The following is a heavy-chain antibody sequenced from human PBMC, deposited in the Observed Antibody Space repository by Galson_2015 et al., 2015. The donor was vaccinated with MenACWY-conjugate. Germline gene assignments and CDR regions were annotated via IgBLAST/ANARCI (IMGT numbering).Heavy chain of an antibody. CDR2: FSSNGHST. D-gene: IGHD6-19*01. CDR1: GFTFSSSA. V-gene: IGHV3-23*01. J-gene: IGHJ4*02. Sequence: SLRLSCEASGFTFSSSAITWVRQASGTGLEWVSVFSSNGHSTNYADTVKGRFNISRDNSKNTLYLQMNNLRAEDTALYYCAKVSPGGWYWDYWGQGTLVTVSS. CDR3: AKVSPGGWYWDY.